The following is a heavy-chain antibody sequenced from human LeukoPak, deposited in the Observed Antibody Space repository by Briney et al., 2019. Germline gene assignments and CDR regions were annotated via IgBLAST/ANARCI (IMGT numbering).Heavy chain of an antibody. J-gene: IGHJ3*02. V-gene: IGHV3-30*02. CDR1: GFTFSSYG. D-gene: IGHD2-15*01. Sequence: PGGSLRLSCAASGFTFSSYGVHWVRQAPGKGLEWVTFIRSDGSYKYSADSVKGRFTISRDNTKNSLYLQMNSLRAEDTAVYYCAKDGGSDPDSFDIWGQGTMVTVSS. CDR2: IRSDGSYK. CDR3: AKDGGSDPDSFDI.